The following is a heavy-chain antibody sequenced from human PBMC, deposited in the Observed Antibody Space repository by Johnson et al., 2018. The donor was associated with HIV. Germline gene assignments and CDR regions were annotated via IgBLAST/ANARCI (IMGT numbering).Heavy chain of an antibody. D-gene: IGHD3-16*01. V-gene: IGHV3-23*04. Sequence: LVESGGGLVQPGGSLRLSCAASGFTFSSYAMSWVRQAPGKGLEWVSAISGSGGSTYYADSVKGRFTISRDNSKNTLYLQLNSLRAEDTAVYYCVRGGRYRESVNDAHDIWGQGTKVTVSS. CDR2: ISGSGGST. CDR1: GFTFSSYA. CDR3: VRGGRYRESVNDAHDI. J-gene: IGHJ3*02.